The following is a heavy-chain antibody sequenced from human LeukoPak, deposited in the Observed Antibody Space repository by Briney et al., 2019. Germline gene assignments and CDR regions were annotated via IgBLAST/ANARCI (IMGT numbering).Heavy chain of an antibody. D-gene: IGHD6-19*01. J-gene: IGHJ3*02. CDR2: IQNRGST. V-gene: IGHV4-59*01. Sequence: PSETLSLTCTVSGGSISSYYWSWIRQPPGKGLEWIGYIQNRGSTNYDPSLKSRVTISVDTSKNQFSLKLRSVAAADTAVYYCARDRPGIAVAGDAFDIWGRGTMVIVSS. CDR3: ARDRPGIAVAGDAFDI. CDR1: GGSISSYY.